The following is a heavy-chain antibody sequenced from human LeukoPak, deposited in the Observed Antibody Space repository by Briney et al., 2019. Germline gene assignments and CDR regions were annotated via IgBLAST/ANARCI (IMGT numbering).Heavy chain of an antibody. Sequence: PGGSPRLSCAASGFTFSSYAMSWVRQAPGKGLEWVSAISGSGGSTYYADSVKGRFTISRDNSKNTLYLQMNSLRAEDTAVYYCAKGKVTTTKRKHTPLFDYWGQGTLVTVSS. D-gene: IGHD4-11*01. CDR1: GFTFSSYA. CDR3: AKGKVTTTKRKHTPLFDY. CDR2: ISGSGGST. J-gene: IGHJ4*02. V-gene: IGHV3-23*01.